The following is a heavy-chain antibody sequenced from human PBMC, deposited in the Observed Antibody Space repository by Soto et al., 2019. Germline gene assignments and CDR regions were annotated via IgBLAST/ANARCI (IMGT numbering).Heavy chain of an antibody. CDR1: GYSISSSNW. Sequence: RSLTCAVSGYSISSSNWWGWIRQPPGKGLEWIGYIYYSGSTYYNPSLKSRVTMSVDTSKNQFSLKLSSVTAVDTAVYYCARSNWNHGSGAFDIWGQGTMVTVSS. CDR3: ARSNWNHGSGAFDI. D-gene: IGHD1-1*01. CDR2: IYYSGST. J-gene: IGHJ3*02. V-gene: IGHV4-28*01.